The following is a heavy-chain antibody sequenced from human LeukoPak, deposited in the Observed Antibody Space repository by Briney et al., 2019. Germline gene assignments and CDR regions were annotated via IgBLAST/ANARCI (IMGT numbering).Heavy chain of an antibody. CDR3: ARVGTVDTAMVKAHPYYYYYGMDV. J-gene: IGHJ6*02. V-gene: IGHV3-48*03. Sequence: PGGSLRLSCAASGFTFSSYEMNWVRQAPGKGLEWVSYISSSGSTIYYADSVKGRFTISRDNAKNSLYLQMNSLRAEDTAVYYCARVGTVDTAMVKAHPYYYYYGMDVWGQGTTVTVSS. CDR1: GFTFSSYE. D-gene: IGHD5-18*01. CDR2: ISSSGSTI.